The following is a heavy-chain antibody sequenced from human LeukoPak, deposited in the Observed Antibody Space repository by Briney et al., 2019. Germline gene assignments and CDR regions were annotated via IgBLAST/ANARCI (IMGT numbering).Heavy chain of an antibody. CDR1: GFTFSNAW. D-gene: IGHD6-19*01. Sequence: PGGSLRLSCAASGFTFSNAWMSWVRQAPGKGLEWVSRIKSKTDGGTTDYAAPVKGRFTISRDDSKNTLYLQMNSLKTEDTAVYYCTTGYPPYSSGWYGSLYYFDYWGQGTLVTVSS. CDR2: IKSKTDGGTT. CDR3: TTGYPPYSSGWYGSLYYFDY. V-gene: IGHV3-15*01. J-gene: IGHJ4*02.